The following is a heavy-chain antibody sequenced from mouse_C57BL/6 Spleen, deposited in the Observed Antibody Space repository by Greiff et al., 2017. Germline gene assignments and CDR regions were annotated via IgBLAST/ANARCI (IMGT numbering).Heavy chain of an antibody. CDR1: GYTFTDYN. Sequence: VQLQQSGPELVKPGASVKMSCKASGYTFTDYNMHWVKQSHGKSLEWIGYINPNNGGTSYNQKFKGKATLTVNKSSSTAYMELRSLTSEDSAVYYCARGIYYDYDGYAMDYWGQGTSVTVSS. CDR3: ARGIYYDYDGYAMDY. J-gene: IGHJ4*01. D-gene: IGHD2-4*01. CDR2: INPNNGGT. V-gene: IGHV1-22*01.